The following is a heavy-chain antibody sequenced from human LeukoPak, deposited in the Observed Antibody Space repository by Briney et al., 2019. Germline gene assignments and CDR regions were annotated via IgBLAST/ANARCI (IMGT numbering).Heavy chain of an antibody. V-gene: IGHV4-38-2*02. Sequence: PSETLSLTCTVSGYSISNGYYWGWIRQPPGKGLEWIGSIYHSGSTYYNPSLKSRVTISVDTSKNQFSLKLSSVTAADTAVYYCASSEYYYDSSGYYNQYFDYWGQGTLVTVSS. CDR2: IYHSGST. D-gene: IGHD3-22*01. CDR1: GYSISNGYY. CDR3: ASSEYYYDSSGYYNQYFDY. J-gene: IGHJ4*02.